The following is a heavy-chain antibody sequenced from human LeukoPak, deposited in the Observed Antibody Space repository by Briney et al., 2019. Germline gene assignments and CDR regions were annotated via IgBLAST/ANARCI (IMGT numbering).Heavy chain of an antibody. V-gene: IGHV4-39*01. CDR3: ASSRREQCLEPCMDV. Sequence: SETLSLTCTVSGGSISSSSYYWGWIRQPPGKGLEWIGNIYYTGSTYYNPSLKSRVTISVDTSKNQFSLKLSSVTAPATAQNYCASSRREQCLEPCMDVWGKGTTVTVSS. D-gene: IGHD6-19*01. CDR2: IYYTGST. CDR1: GGSISSSSYY. J-gene: IGHJ6*01.